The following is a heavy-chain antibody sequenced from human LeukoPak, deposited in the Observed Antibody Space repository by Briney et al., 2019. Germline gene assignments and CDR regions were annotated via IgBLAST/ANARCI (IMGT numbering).Heavy chain of an antibody. CDR3: AKGGEVSSWYKILKLYFDS. CDR2: ISYDGSNK. J-gene: IGHJ4*02. D-gene: IGHD6-13*01. CDR1: GFTFSNYG. Sequence: GGSLRLSCAASGFTFSNYGMHWVRQAPGKGLEWVAVISYDGSNKHYADTVKGRFTISRDNSKNTLYLQMNSLRAEDTAVYYCAKGGEVSSWYKILKLYFDSWSRGTLVTVSS. V-gene: IGHV3-30*18.